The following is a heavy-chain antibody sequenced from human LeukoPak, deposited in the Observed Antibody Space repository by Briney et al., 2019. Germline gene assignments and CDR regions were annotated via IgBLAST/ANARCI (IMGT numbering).Heavy chain of an antibody. J-gene: IGHJ6*02. Sequence: GRSLRLSCAASGFTFSSYGMHWVRQAPGKGLEWVAVIWYDGSNKYYADSVKGRFTISRDNSKNTLYLQMNSLRAEDTAVYYCARDLNPYYYYYYGMDAWGQGTTVTVSS. CDR2: IWYDGSNK. V-gene: IGHV3-33*01. CDR1: GFTFSSYG. CDR3: ARDLNPYYYYYYGMDA.